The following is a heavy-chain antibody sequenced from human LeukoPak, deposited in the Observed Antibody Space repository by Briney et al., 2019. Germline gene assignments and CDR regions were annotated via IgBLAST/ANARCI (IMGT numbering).Heavy chain of an antibody. CDR1: GGSISSSSSY. CDR2: IYYSGST. Sequence: PSETLSLTCTVSGGSISSSSSYWGRIRQPPGKGLVWIGSIYYSGSTYYNPSLKSRVTISVDTSKNQFSLKLSSVTAADTSVYYCARHDYSTNWFDPWGQGTLVTVSS. V-gene: IGHV4-39*01. J-gene: IGHJ5*02. D-gene: IGHD4-11*01. CDR3: ARHDYSTNWFDP.